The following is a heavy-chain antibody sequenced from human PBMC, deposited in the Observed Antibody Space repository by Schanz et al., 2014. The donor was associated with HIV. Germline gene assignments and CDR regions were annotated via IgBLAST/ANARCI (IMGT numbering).Heavy chain of an antibody. CDR3: ARSYYFDKGYYFDY. Sequence: VQLLESGGGLVQPGGSLRLSCAASGFTFNDYYMTWIRQAPGKGLEWVGRIGNEPNGYTAEYAASVKDRFTISRDDSRNSLYLQMSSLKTADTAVYYCARSYYFDKGYYFDYWGRGIMVTVSS. J-gene: IGHJ4*02. D-gene: IGHD3-22*01. CDR2: IGNEPNGYTA. CDR1: GFTFNDYY. V-gene: IGHV3-72*01.